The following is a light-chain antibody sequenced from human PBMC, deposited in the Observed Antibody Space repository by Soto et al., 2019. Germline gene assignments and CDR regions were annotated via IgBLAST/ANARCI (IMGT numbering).Light chain of an antibody. V-gene: IGKV1-39*01. CDR2: AAS. J-gene: IGKJ2*01. CDR1: QSISTY. Sequence: DIQMTQSPSSLSASVGDRVTITCRASQSISTYLNWYQQKPGKAPKLLIYAASSLQSGVPSRFSGSGSGTDFTLTIGSLQPEDFATYYCQQSYTTPYTLGQGTKLEIK. CDR3: QQSYTTPYT.